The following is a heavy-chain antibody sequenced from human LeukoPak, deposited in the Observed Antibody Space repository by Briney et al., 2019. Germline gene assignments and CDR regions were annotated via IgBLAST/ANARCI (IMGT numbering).Heavy chain of an antibody. CDR2: RIAYNSNT. Sequence: ASVKVSLKDAVYTLTRCGINWVREAPCQGLEWVGWRIAYNSNTNYAQKLQGRVTMTADTSTNTAYMELSSLRSEDTAVYYCARRTQIVESTGGGVGNWFDPWGQGTLVTVSS. CDR3: ARRTQIVESTGGGVGNWFDP. J-gene: IGHJ5*02. D-gene: IGHD1-26*01. CDR1: VYTLTRCG. V-gene: IGHV1-18*01.